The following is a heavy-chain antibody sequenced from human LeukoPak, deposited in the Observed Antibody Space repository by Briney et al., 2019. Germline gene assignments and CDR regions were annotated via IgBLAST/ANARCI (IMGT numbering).Heavy chain of an antibody. J-gene: IGHJ4*02. CDR2: ISDRSSII. Sequence: QAGGSLRLSCAASGFTFSSYSMNWVRQGPGKGLEWVSYISDRSSIIYYADSVKGRFTISRDNAKNSLYLHLNSLRPEDTAIYYCARGPLTGDERLDYWGPGTLV. CDR3: ARGPLTGDERLDY. D-gene: IGHD3-9*01. CDR1: GFTFSSYS. V-gene: IGHV3-48*01.